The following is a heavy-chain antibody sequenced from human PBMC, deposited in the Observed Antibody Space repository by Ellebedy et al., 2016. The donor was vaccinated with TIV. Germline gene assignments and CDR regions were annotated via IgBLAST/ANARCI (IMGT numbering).Heavy chain of an antibody. CDR1: GFTFSSYG. V-gene: IGHV3-30*02. D-gene: IGHD1-1*01. CDR3: AKTTGTMFDY. CDR2: IRYDGSNK. J-gene: IGHJ4*02. Sequence: GESLKISCAASGFTFSSYGMQWVRQAPGKGLEWVAFIRYDGSNKYYADSVKGRFTIARDNSKNTLYLQMNSLRAEDTAVYYCAKTTGTMFDYWGQGTLVTVSS.